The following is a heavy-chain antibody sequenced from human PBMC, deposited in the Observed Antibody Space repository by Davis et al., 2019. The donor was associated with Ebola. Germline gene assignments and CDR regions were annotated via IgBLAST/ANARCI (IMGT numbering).Heavy chain of an antibody. CDR2: IYPGGSNT. V-gene: IGHV5-51*01. CDR3: ARQGYCNSTSCNNCFDP. D-gene: IGHD2-2*01. Sequence: GESLKISCESSEFTFSNYWIGWVRQMPGRGLEWMGIIYPGGSNTIYRPSFQGQVTISAHNSNTTAYLHWSRLKASDTAMYYCARQGYCNSTSCNNCFDPWGQGTLVTVSS. J-gene: IGHJ5*02. CDR1: EFTFSNYW.